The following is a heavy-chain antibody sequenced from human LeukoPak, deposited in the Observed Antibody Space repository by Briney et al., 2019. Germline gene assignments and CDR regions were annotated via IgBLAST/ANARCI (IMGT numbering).Heavy chain of an antibody. D-gene: IGHD2-2*01. CDR3: ARDEYLWVVIQLGLFDY. CDR2: ISSDGNNK. V-gene: IGHV3-30*19. J-gene: IGHJ4*02. CDR1: GFHFSTYG. Sequence: GRSLRLSCAASGFHFSTYGMHWVRQAPGKGLEWVAVISSDGNNKYYADSVKGRFTISRDNSKNTLYLQMNSLRAEDTAVYYCARDEYLWVVIQLGLFDYWGQGTLVTVSS.